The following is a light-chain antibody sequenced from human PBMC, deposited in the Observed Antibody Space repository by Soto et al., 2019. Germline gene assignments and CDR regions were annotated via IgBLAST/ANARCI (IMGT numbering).Light chain of an antibody. CDR2: EVR. J-gene: IGLJ3*02. CDR1: SSDVGSYNY. CDR3: QSYDSSLRWV. Sequence: QSALTQPASVSGSPGQSITISCTGTSSDVGSYNYVSWYQQHPGKAPKLMIYEVRNRPSGVSDRFSGSKSGKTASLTITGLQAEDEADYYCQSYDSSLRWVFGGGTKLTVL. V-gene: IGLV2-14*01.